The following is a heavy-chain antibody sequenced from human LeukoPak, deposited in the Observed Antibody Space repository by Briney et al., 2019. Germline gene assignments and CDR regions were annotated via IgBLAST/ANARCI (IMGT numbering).Heavy chain of an antibody. CDR3: ARDRIVGAIPIDY. J-gene: IGHJ4*02. D-gene: IGHD1-26*01. V-gene: IGHV3-21*01. CDR2: ISSSSSYI. CDR1: GFTFSSYS. Sequence: GGSLRLSCAASGFTFSSYSMNWVRQAPGKGPEWVSSISSSSSYIYYADSVKGRFTISRDNAKNSLYLQMNSLRAEDTAVYYCARDRIVGAIPIDYWGQGTLVTVSS.